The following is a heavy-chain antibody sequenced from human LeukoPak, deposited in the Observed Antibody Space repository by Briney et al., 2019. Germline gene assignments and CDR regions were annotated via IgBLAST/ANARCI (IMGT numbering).Heavy chain of an antibody. CDR1: GYTFTSFG. CDR2: ISAYNGNT. J-gene: IGHJ4*02. CDR3: ARDLSSSYYYVFDY. Sequence: ASVTVSCKASGYTFTSFGISWVRQAPGQGLEWMGWISAYNGNTIYAQMLQGRVTMTTDTSTSTAYMELGSLRSDDTAVYYCARDLSSSYYYVFDYWGQGTLVTVSS. V-gene: IGHV1-18*01. D-gene: IGHD3-22*01.